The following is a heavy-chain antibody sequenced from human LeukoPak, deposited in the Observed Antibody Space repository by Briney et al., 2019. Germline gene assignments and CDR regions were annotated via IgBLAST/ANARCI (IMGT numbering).Heavy chain of an antibody. V-gene: IGHV1-69*13. CDR2: IIPIFGTA. Sequence: SVKVSCKASGGIFISYAISWVRQAPGQGLEWMGGIIPIFGTANYAQKFQGRVTITADESTSTAYMELSSLRSEDTAVYYCTDSSGYFDYWGQGTLVTASS. CDR3: TDSSGYFDY. J-gene: IGHJ4*02. CDR1: GGIFISYA. D-gene: IGHD3-22*01.